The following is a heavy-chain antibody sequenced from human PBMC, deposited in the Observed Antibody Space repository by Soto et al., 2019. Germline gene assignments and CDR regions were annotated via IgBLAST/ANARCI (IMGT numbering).Heavy chain of an antibody. D-gene: IGHD3-22*01. CDR1: GYTFTGYY. V-gene: IGHV1-2*04. Sequence: ASVKVSCKASGYTFTGYYMHWVRQAPGQGLEWMGWINPNSGGTNYAQKFQGWVTMTRDTSISTAYMELSRLRSDDTAVYYCARVRSSREIVPYFYYRGQGRLVTVSS. CDR3: ARVRSSREIVPYFYY. CDR2: INPNSGGT. J-gene: IGHJ4*02.